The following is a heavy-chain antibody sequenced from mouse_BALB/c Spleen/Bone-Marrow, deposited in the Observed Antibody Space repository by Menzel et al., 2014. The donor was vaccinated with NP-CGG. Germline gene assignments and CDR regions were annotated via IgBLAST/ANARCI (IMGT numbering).Heavy chain of an antibody. V-gene: IGHV5-6-5*01. CDR2: ISSGGST. CDR3: ARGGFRGLDY. J-gene: IGHJ2*01. Sequence: EVHLVESGGGLVKPGGSLKLSCAASGFTLSSYAMSWVRQTPEKRLEWVASISSGGSTYYPDSVKGRFTISRDNARNILYLHMSSLRSEDTAMYYCARGGFRGLDYWGQGTTLTVSS. CDR1: GFTLSSYA.